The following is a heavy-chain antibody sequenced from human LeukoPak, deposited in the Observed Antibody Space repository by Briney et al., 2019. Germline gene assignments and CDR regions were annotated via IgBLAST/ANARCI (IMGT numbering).Heavy chain of an antibody. CDR3: AREATGTGDSSGYYPQDAFDI. D-gene: IGHD3-22*01. V-gene: IGHV4-59*01. J-gene: IGHJ3*02. CDR2: IYYSGST. Sequence: SETLSLTCTVSGGSISSYYWSWIRQPSGKGLEWIGCIYYSGSTNYNPSLKSRVTISVDTSKNQFSLKLSSVTAADTAVYYCAREATGTGDSSGYYPQDAFDIWGQGTMVTVSS. CDR1: GGSISSYY.